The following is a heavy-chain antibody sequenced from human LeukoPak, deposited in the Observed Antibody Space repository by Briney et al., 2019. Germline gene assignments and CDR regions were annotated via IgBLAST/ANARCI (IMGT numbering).Heavy chain of an antibody. Sequence: GGSLRLSCAASGFTFSSYAMSWVRQAPGKGLEWASAISGSGGSTYYADSVKGRFTISRDNSKNTLYLQMNSLRAEDTAVYYCANTDLYSSSWYNWFDPWGQGTLVTVSS. V-gene: IGHV3-23*01. D-gene: IGHD6-13*01. CDR2: ISGSGGST. J-gene: IGHJ5*02. CDR1: GFTFSSYA. CDR3: ANTDLYSSSWYNWFDP.